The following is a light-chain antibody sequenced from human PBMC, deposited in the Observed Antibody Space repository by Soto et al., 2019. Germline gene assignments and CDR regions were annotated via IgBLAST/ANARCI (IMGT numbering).Light chain of an antibody. CDR2: EVT. J-gene: IGLJ3*02. CDR1: SSDVGGYNY. V-gene: IGLV2-8*01. Sequence: QSALTQPPPPSGPPGQSVTISCTGTSSDVGGYNYVSWYQQYPGRAPKLMIYEVTKRPSGVPDRFSGSKSGNTASLTVSGLQAEDEADYYCSSYAASNNFYFVFGGGTKLTVL. CDR3: SSYAASNNFYFV.